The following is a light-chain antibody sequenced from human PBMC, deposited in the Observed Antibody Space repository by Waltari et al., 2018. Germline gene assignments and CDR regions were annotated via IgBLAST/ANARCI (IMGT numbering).Light chain of an antibody. CDR2: DVV. CDR3: CSYAGSYTFV. J-gene: IGLJ7*01. V-gene: IGLV2-11*01. Sequence: QSALTQPRSVSGSPGQSVTISCSGTSSDVGSYNFVSWYQQHPGNAPKLLIYDVVKRPAGVPDRFSGSKSGNTASLTISGLQTEDESDYYCCSYAGSYTFVVGGGTQLTVL. CDR1: SSDVGSYNF.